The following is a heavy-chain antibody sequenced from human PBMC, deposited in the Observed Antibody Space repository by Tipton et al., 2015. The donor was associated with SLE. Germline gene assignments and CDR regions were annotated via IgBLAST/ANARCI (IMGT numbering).Heavy chain of an antibody. Sequence: LRLSCSVSGSSISSYHWGWIRQPPGKGLEWMGSIFHSGDVYYNPSVKSRVTISIETSRNQFSLKLTSVTAADTAVYYCARGVAYYYDSGAFDIWGQGTMVTVSS. V-gene: IGHV4-38-2*02. CDR3: ARGVAYYYDSGAFDI. D-gene: IGHD3-22*01. CDR1: GSSISSYH. J-gene: IGHJ3*02. CDR2: IFHSGDV.